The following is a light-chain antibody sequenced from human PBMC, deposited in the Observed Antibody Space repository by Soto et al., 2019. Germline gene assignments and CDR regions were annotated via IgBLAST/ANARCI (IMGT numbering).Light chain of an antibody. V-gene: IGLV2-11*01. CDR1: SSDVGRYNY. Sequence: QSALTQPRSVSGSPGQSVTISCTGTSSDVGRYNYVSWYQHHPGKAPKLMIYDVSTRPSGVPDRFSGSKSGTTASLTIPGLQAEDEADYYCCSYAGSPYVFGXGTKVTVL. CDR2: DVS. J-gene: IGLJ1*01. CDR3: CSYAGSPYV.